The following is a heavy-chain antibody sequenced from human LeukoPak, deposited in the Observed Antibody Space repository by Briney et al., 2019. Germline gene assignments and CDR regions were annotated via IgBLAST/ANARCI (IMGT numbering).Heavy chain of an antibody. D-gene: IGHD2-15*01. CDR1: GGSISSGSYY. J-gene: IGHJ4*02. V-gene: IGHV4-61*02. CDR2: IYTSGST. CDR3: ARGVYCSGGSCHLDY. Sequence: SQTLSLTCTVSGGSISSGSYYWSWIRQPAGKGLEWIGRIYTSGSTNYNPSLKSRVTISVDTSKNQFSLKLSSVTAADTAVYYCARGVYCSGGSCHLDYWGQGTLVTVSS.